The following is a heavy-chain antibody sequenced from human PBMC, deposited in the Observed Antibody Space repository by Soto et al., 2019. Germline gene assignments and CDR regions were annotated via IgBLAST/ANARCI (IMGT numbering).Heavy chain of an antibody. CDR3: ARRGSGSYYDY. CDR1: GFTFSSYA. D-gene: IGHD1-26*01. CDR2: IRGSGGST. V-gene: IGHV3-23*01. J-gene: IGHJ4*02. Sequence: EVQLLESGGGLVQPGGSLRLSCAASGFTFSSYAIRWVRQAPGKGLEWVSAIRGSGGSTYYADAVKGRFTISRDNSKNTLYLQMNSLRAEDTAVSYCARRGSGSYYDYWGQGSLVTVSS.